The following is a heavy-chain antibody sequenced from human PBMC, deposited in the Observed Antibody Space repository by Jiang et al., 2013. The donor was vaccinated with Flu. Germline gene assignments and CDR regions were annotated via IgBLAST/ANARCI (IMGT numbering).Heavy chain of an antibody. Sequence: KGLEWIGYIYYMGGXNYKPLPSKSRVTISVDTSKNQFSLKLSSVTAADTAVYYCARTSGWYRAGVDYWGQGTLVTVSS. CDR2: IYYMGGX. J-gene: IGHJ4*02. CDR3: ARTSGWYRAGVDY. V-gene: IGHV4-59*01. D-gene: IGHD6-19*01.